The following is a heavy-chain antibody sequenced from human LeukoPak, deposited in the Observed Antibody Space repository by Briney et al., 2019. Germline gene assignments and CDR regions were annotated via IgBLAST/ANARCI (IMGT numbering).Heavy chain of an antibody. CDR2: IYYISNT. CDR1: GASVGSAGYH. V-gene: IGHV4-61*08. CDR3: ARTQSQSGSYRYYFGY. J-gene: IGHJ4*02. D-gene: IGHD1-26*01. Sequence: SETLSLTCTVSGASVGSAGYHWSWIRQPPGGGLEWIGYIYYISNTDYNPSLKSRVTMSVDPSKNQFSLKLTSVTAPDTAVSYCARTQSQSGSYRYYFGYWGQGTLVSVSS.